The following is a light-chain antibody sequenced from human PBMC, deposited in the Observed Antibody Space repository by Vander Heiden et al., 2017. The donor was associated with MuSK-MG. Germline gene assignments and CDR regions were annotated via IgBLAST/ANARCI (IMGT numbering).Light chain of an antibody. V-gene: IGKV1-5*03. Sequence: DIQMTQSPSTLSASVGDRVTITCRASQDIYSWLAWFQQKPGEAPKLLIYRASTLQSDVPSRFSGDGSETEYTLSISSLQPEELATYYCQQDDSFPFTFGQGTKLDIK. J-gene: IGKJ2*01. CDR2: RAS. CDR3: QQDDSFPFT. CDR1: QDIYSW.